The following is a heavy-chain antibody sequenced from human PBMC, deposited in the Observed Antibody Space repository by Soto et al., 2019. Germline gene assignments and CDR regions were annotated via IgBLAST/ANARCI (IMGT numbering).Heavy chain of an antibody. CDR1: GFTFSSYA. V-gene: IGHV3-23*01. D-gene: IGHD6-19*01. Sequence: EVQLLESGGGLVQPGGSLRLSCAASGFTFSSYAMSWVRQAPGKGLEWVSAISGSGGSTYYADSVKGRFTISRDNSKNMLYLQMNSLRAEDTAVYYCARPTTAYSSGWYAYFDYWGQGTLVTVSS. CDR2: ISGSGGST. CDR3: ARPTTAYSSGWYAYFDY. J-gene: IGHJ4*02.